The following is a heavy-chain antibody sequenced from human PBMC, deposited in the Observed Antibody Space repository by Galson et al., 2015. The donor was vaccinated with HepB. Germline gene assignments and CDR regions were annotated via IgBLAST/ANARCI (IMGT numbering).Heavy chain of an antibody. CDR2: ISYHGIKE. J-gene: IGHJ6*02. D-gene: IGHD6-19*01. CDR3: ARGSAAGTWGYGMGV. Sequence: SMSPSCAASEFTFNTTSMHWVRQASGTGLAWVAVISYHGIKEYYEVFVKGRFSISRDNSRNTLYLQMNSLTVEDTALYYCARGSAAGTWGYGMGVWGQGTTVTVSS. V-gene: IGHV3-30-3*01. CDR1: EFTFNTTS.